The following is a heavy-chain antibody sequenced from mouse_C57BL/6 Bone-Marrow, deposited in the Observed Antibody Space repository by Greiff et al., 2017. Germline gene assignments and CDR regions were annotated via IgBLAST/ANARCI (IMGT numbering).Heavy chain of an antibody. CDR1: GFTFSSYG. V-gene: IGHV5-6*02. CDR3: ARNGRLRALDY. D-gene: IGHD4-1*01. J-gene: IGHJ4*01. Sequence: EVKLVESGGDLVKPGGSLKLSCAASGFTFSSYGMSWVRQTPDKRLAWVATISSGGSYTYYPASVKGRFTISRDNAKNNPYLQVSSRKTEDTAMYYCARNGRLRALDYWGQGTSVTVSS. CDR2: ISSGGSYT.